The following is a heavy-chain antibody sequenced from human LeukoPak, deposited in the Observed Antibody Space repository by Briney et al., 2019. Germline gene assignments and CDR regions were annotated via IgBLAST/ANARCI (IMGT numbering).Heavy chain of an antibody. J-gene: IGHJ3*02. Sequence: ASVKVSCKASGGTFSSYAIGWVRQMPGKGLEWMGIIYPGDSDSRYSPSFQGQVTISADKSISTAYLQWSSLKASDTAMYYCATILLITDAFDIWGQGTKVTVSS. V-gene: IGHV5-51*01. CDR3: ATILLITDAFDI. CDR1: GGTFSSYA. CDR2: IYPGDSDS. D-gene: IGHD3-9*01.